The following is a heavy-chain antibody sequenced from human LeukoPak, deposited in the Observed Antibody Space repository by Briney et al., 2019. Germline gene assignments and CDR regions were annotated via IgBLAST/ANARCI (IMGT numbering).Heavy chain of an antibody. CDR3: ARVAEYSGYDYYYYMDV. CDR1: GGSISSGSYY. CDR2: IHTSGST. V-gene: IGHV4-61*02. D-gene: IGHD5-12*01. Sequence: SETLSLTCTVSGGSISSGSYYWSWTRQPAGTGLEWIGRIHTSGSTNYNPSLKSRVTISVDTSKNQFSLKLSSVTAADTAVYSCARVAEYSGYDYYYYMDVWGKGTTVTVSS. J-gene: IGHJ6*03.